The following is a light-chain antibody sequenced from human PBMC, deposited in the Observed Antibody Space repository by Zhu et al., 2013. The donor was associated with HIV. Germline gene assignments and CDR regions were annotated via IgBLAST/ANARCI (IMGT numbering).Light chain of an antibody. CDR2: GSS. CDR3: QLYGNS. J-gene: IGKJ1*01. Sequence: VLTQSPGTLSLSPGESATLSCRASQTISSRFLAWYQQKPGQAPRLLMYGSSTRAVASQTGSVAVGLGQTSLSPSADWSLKIFAVYFCQLYGNSFGQGTRVDVK. V-gene: IGKV3-20*01. CDR1: QTISSRF.